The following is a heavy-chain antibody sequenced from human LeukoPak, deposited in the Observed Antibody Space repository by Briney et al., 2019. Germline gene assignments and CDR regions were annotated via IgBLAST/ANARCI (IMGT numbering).Heavy chain of an antibody. D-gene: IGHD2-2*02. Sequence: PGGSLRLSCAASGFTFSDYYMSWIRQAPGKGLVWVSYIGSSGSTIYYADSVKGRFTISRDNAKNSLYLQMNSLRAEDTAVYYCARKPDCSSTSCYTQDYYGMDVWGQGTTVTVSS. CDR2: IGSSGSTI. CDR3: ARKPDCSSTSCYTQDYYGMDV. CDR1: GFTFSDYY. V-gene: IGHV3-11*01. J-gene: IGHJ6*02.